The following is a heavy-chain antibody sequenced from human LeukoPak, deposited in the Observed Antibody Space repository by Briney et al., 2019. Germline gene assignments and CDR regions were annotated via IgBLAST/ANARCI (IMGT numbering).Heavy chain of an antibody. CDR2: IWYDGSNK. J-gene: IGHJ5*02. CDR3: ARDYYYDSSGYSDEDWFDP. V-gene: IGHV3-33*01. CDR1: GFTFGDYA. Sequence: SGGSLRLSCTASGFTFGDYAMSWFRQAPGKGLEWVAVIWYDGSNKYYADSVKGRFTISRDNSKNTLYLQMNSLRAEDTAVYYCARDYYYDSSGYSDEDWFDPWGQGTLVTVSS. D-gene: IGHD3-22*01.